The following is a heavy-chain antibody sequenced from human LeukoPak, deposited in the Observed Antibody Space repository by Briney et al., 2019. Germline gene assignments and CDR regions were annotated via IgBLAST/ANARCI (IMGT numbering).Heavy chain of an antibody. CDR1: DVSINSYY. Sequence: SETLSLTCSVSDVSINSYYWNWIRQPPGKGLEWIGYDYCGGNTNYDPSLKRRVTISVDTSKNQFSLTLTSVTAADTAVYFCARDHFGSLDSWGQGILVTVSS. V-gene: IGHV4-59*01. J-gene: IGHJ4*02. CDR2: DYCGGNT. D-gene: IGHD3-10*01. CDR3: ARDHFGSLDS.